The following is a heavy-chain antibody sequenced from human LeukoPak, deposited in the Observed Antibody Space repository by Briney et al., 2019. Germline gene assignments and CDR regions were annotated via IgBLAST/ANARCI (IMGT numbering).Heavy chain of an antibody. D-gene: IGHD6-13*01. J-gene: IGHJ4*02. CDR1: GFTFSSYG. CDR3: ASIAAAGTFDY. Sequence: GGSLRLSCAASGFTFSSYGMRWVRQAPGKGLEWVAVISYDGSNKYYADSVKGRFTISRDNSKNTLYLQMNSLRAEDTAVYYCASIAAAGTFDYWGQGTLVTVSS. CDR2: ISYDGSNK. V-gene: IGHV3-30*03.